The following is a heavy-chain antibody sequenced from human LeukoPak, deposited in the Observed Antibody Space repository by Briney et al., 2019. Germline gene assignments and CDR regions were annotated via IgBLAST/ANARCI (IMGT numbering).Heavy chain of an antibody. D-gene: IGHD3-10*01. J-gene: IGHJ4*02. Sequence: ASVTVSFKASAYTFTSYDINWVRQAPGQGLAWMGWMNPNSGNTGYAQKFQGRVTITRNTSISTAYMELSSLRSEATAVYYCARGQIWFGEDYWGQGTLVTVSS. CDR1: AYTFTSYD. CDR3: ARGQIWFGEDY. CDR2: MNPNSGNT. V-gene: IGHV1-8*01.